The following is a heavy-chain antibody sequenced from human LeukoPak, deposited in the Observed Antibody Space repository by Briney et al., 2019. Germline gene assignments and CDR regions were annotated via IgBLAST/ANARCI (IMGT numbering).Heavy chain of an antibody. CDR3: ARGLAFGGVIEDY. V-gene: IGHV4-34*01. CDR2: INHSGST. CDR1: GGSFSGYY. D-gene: IGHD3-16*02. Sequence: PSETLSLTCAVYGGSFSGYYWSWIRQPPGKGLEWIGEINHSGSTNYNPSLKSRVTISVDTSKNQFSLKLSSVTAADTAVYYCARGLAFGGVIEDYWGQGTLVTVSS. J-gene: IGHJ4*02.